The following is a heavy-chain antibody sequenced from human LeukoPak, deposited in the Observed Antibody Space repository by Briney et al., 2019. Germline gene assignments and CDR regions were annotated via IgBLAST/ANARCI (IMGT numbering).Heavy chain of an antibody. CDR3: ATDRYCSGGSCYSGVDWFDP. Sequence: ASVKVSCKVSGYTLTELSMHWVRQAPGKGLERMGGFDPEDGGTIYAQKFQGRVTMTEDTSTDTAYMELSSLRSEDTAVYYCATDRYCSGGSCYSGVDWFDPWGQGTLVTVSS. CDR1: GYTLTELS. J-gene: IGHJ5*02. D-gene: IGHD2-15*01. V-gene: IGHV1-24*01. CDR2: FDPEDGGT.